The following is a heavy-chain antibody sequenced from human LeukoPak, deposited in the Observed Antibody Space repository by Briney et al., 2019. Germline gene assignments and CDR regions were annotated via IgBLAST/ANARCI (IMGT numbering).Heavy chain of an antibody. CDR2: ISGSGGST. D-gene: IGHD6-19*01. Sequence: GGSLRLSCAASGFTFSGYAMSWVRQAPGKGLEWVSAISGSGGSTYYADSVKGRFTISRDNSKNTLYLQMNSLRAEDTAVYYCAKGPGYSSGWSSAEYFQHWGQGTLVTVSP. V-gene: IGHV3-23*01. J-gene: IGHJ1*01. CDR3: AKGPGYSSGWSSAEYFQH. CDR1: GFTFSGYA.